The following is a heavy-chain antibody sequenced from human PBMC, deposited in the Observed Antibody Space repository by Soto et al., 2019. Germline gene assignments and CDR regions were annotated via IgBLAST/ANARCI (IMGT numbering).Heavy chain of an antibody. D-gene: IGHD3-10*01. CDR3: ARQAVLLWFGELSV. J-gene: IGHJ4*02. Sequence: SETLSLTCTVSGGSISSSSYYWGWIRQPPGKGLEWIGSIYYSGSTYYYPSLKSRVTISVDTSKNQFSLKLSSVTAADTAVYYCARQAVLLWFGELSVWGQGTLVTVSS. CDR2: IYYSGST. V-gene: IGHV4-39*01. CDR1: GGSISSSSYY.